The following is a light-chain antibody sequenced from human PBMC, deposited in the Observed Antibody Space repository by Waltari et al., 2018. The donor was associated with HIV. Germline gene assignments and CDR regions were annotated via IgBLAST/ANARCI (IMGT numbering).Light chain of an antibody. Sequence: DIQMTQSPSSLSASVGDRVTITCRASQSISSFLNWYQQKPGKAPKLLIYGASNLQSGVPSRFSGSGSGTDFTLTISSLQPDDFATYYCQQYDSYPWTFGQGTKVDIK. J-gene: IGKJ1*01. CDR3: QQYDSYPWT. CDR1: QSISSF. V-gene: IGKV1-39*01. CDR2: GAS.